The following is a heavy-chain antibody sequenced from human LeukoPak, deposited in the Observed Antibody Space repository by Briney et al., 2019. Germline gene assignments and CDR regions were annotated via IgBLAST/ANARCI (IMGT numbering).Heavy chain of an antibody. Sequence: ASVKVSCKASGYTFTGYYMHWVRQAPGQGLEWMGWINPNSGGTNYAQKFQGRVTMTRDTSISTAYMELSRLRSDDTAEYYCARASSCYGRGFKWFDPWGQGTLVTVSS. J-gene: IGHJ5*02. D-gene: IGHD2-15*01. V-gene: IGHV1-2*02. CDR3: ARASSCYGRGFKWFDP. CDR1: GYTFTGYY. CDR2: INPNSGGT.